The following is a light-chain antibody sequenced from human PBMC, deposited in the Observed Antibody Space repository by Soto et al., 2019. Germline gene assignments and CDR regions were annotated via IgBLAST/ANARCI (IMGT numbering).Light chain of an antibody. CDR3: PQYWSTPLP. CDR1: QSVVSSSTNKNY. V-gene: IGKV4-1*01. CDR2: WAS. Sequence: DIVMTQSPDSLAVSLGERATINCKSTQSVVSSSTNKNYLAWYQQKPGQPPKLLIYWASTRESGVPDRFSGSGSGTDFILTSNRRQPDDVAVYYCPQYWSTPLPLGGGTKVEIK. J-gene: IGKJ4*01.